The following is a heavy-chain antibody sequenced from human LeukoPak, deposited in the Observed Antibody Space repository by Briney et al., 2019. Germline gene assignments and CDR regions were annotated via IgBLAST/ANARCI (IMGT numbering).Heavy chain of an antibody. V-gene: IGHV3-23*01. D-gene: IGHD3-10*01. J-gene: IGHJ6*02. CDR3: AKDLYGSGSCYSRWYYYYYYGMDV. Sequence: GGSLRLSCAASGFTFSSYGMSWVRQAPGKGLEWVSGISGSGGSTYNADSVKGRFTISRDNSKDTLYLQMNSLRAEDTAVYYCAKDLYGSGSCYSRWYYYYYYGMDVWGQGTTVTVSS. CDR1: GFTFSSYG. CDR2: ISGSGGST.